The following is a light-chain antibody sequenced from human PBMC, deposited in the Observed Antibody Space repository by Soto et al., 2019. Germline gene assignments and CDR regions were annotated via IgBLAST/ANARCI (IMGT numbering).Light chain of an antibody. CDR1: QSVSSSY. J-gene: IGKJ1*01. CDR2: GAS. Sequence: EIVLTQSPGTLSLSPGERATLSCRASQSVSSSYLAWYQQKPGQAPRLLIYGASSRATGIPDRFSGSGSGTDFTITISRLEPTDYAVYYCQQYGSSPGTFGRGTKVESK. CDR3: QQYGSSPGT. V-gene: IGKV3-20*01.